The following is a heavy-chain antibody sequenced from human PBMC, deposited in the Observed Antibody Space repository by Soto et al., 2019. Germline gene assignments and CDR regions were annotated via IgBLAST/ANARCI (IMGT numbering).Heavy chain of an antibody. CDR3: ARDQTGTTNGMDV. CDR1: GGTFSSYA. D-gene: IGHD1-7*01. CDR2: IIPIFGTA. J-gene: IGHJ6*02. V-gene: IGHV1-69*06. Sequence: GASVKVSCKASGGTFSSYAISWVRQAPGQGPEWMGGIIPIFGTANYAQKFQGRVTITADKSTSTAYMELSSLRSEDTAVYYCARDQTGTTNGMDVWGQGTTVTVSS.